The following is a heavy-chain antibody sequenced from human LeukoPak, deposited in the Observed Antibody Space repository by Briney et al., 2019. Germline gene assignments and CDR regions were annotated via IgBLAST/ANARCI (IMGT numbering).Heavy chain of an antibody. Sequence: PSETLSLTCAVYGGSFSGYYWSWVRQAPGKGLEWVANIKQDGSEKYYVDSVKGRFTISRDDTKNSLYLQMNSLRAEDTAVYYCARDPRLGIVDYWGQGTLVTVSS. CDR3: ARDPRLGIVDY. D-gene: IGHD7-27*01. CDR1: GGSFSGYY. V-gene: IGHV3-7*01. CDR2: IKQDGSEK. J-gene: IGHJ4*02.